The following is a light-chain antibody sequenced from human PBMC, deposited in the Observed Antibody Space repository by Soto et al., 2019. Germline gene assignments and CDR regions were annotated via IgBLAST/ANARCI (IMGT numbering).Light chain of an antibody. V-gene: IGKV1-39*01. CDR3: QQTYSDIS. J-gene: IGKJ4*01. Sequence: DVRMTQSPSSLSASVGDTITITCRASRTINTYLNWFQQKPGEPPRLLIYGASTLHDGVPSRFSGSGSGEDFTLTISGLQPEDFASYHCQQTYSDISFGGGTKV. CDR1: RTINTY. CDR2: GAS.